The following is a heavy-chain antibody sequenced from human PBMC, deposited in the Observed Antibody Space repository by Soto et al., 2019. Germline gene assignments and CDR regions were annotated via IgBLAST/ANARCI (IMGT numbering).Heavy chain of an antibody. CDR1: GGTFSSYA. CDR3: ARDPQRYCGGDCYYWFDP. Sequence: SVKVSCKASGGTFSSYAISWVRQAPGQGLEWMGGIIPIFGTANYAQKFQGRVTITADESTSTAYMELSSLRSEDTAVYYCARDPQRYCGGDCYYWFDPWGQGTLVTVSS. J-gene: IGHJ5*02. V-gene: IGHV1-69*13. D-gene: IGHD2-21*02. CDR2: IIPIFGTA.